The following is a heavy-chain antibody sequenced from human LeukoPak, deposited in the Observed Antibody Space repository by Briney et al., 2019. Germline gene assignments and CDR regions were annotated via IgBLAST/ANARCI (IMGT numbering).Heavy chain of an antibody. V-gene: IGHV3-53*01. D-gene: IGHD6-25*01. J-gene: IGHJ6*03. CDR3: ARFAAGGSYYYYMDV. CDR2: IYSGGNT. Sequence: GGSLRLSCAASGFTVSGNYMSWVRQALGKGLEWVSVIYSGGNTYYADSVKGRFTISRDNAKNSLYLQMNSLRADDTAVYYCARFAAGGSYYYYMDVWGKGTTVTVSS. CDR1: GFTVSGNY.